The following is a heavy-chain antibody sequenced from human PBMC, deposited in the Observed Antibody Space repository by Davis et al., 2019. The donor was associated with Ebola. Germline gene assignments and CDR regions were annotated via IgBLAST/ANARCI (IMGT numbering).Heavy chain of an antibody. CDR2: IPYSGSDK. Sequence: GESLKISCAASGFTFSNYGIHWVRQAPGKGLEWVAFIPYSGSDKFYADSVKGRFTISRDNSKDTAFLQLNSLRTEDTALYYCAKAINIIPLAWGQGTLVTVSS. CDR1: GFTFSNYG. J-gene: IGHJ5*02. D-gene: IGHD2/OR15-2a*01. V-gene: IGHV3-30*02. CDR3: AKAINIIPLA.